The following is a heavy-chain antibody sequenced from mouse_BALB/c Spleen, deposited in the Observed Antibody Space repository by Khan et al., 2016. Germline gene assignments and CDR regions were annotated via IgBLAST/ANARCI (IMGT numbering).Heavy chain of an antibody. Sequence: EVELVESGGGLVKPGGSLKLSCAATGFTFSDYYMYWVRQTPEKRLEWVTTISDGGSYTYYPDSVKGRFTITIDNAKNNPYLQMSSLKSEDTATYYCVRDLNWYFDDWGAGTTVTVSS. CDR2: ISDGGSYT. CDR3: VRDLNWYFDD. V-gene: IGHV5-4*02. CDR1: GFTFSDYY. J-gene: IGHJ1*01.